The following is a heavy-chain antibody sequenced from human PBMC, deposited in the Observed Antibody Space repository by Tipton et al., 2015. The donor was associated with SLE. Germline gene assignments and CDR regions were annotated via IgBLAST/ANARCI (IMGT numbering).Heavy chain of an antibody. Sequence: TLSLTCTVAGGPISSFYWRWIRQPPGRGLEWIGGIFHSGNTYYNPSLKSRVTISVDTSKNQFSLKLKSVTAADTAVYYCAGENCGGGDCSFDYWGPGTLVTVSS. D-gene: IGHD2-21*01. CDR1: GGPISSFY. CDR3: AGENCGGGDCSFDY. J-gene: IGHJ4*02. CDR2: IFHSGNT. V-gene: IGHV4-59*01.